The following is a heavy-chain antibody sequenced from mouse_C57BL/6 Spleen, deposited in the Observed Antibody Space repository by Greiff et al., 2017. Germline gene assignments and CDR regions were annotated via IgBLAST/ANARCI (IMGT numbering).Heavy chain of an antibody. CDR2: IDPSDSYP. J-gene: IGHJ3*01. Sequence: QVQLQQPGAELVKPGASVKLSCKASGYTFTSYWMRWVKQRPGPGLEWIGEIDPSDSYPNSTQKFKCKATLTVDTSSSTAYMQLSSLTSEDSAVYFCANYGYGSSYPFAYWGQGTLVTVSA. V-gene: IGHV1-50*01. D-gene: IGHD1-1*01. CDR3: ANYGYGSSYPFAY. CDR1: GYTFTSYW.